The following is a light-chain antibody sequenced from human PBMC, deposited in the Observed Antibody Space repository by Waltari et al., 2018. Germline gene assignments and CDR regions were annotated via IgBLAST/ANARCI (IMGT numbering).Light chain of an antibody. CDR3: STYSGNYV. V-gene: IGLV2-11*01. CDR2: AVN. CDR1: NGNY. J-gene: IGLJ1*01. Sequence: QSALPQPHSVSGSPGQSLTISCHRTNGNYVSWYQQPPGKGPKLRIYAVNKRPSGVPDRFSGSKSGNTASLTISGLRSDDEADYYCSTYSGNYVFGSGTAVAVL.